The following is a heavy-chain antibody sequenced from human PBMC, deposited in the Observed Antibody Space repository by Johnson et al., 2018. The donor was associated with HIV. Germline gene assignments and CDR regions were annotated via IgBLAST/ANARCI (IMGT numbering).Heavy chain of an antibody. D-gene: IGHD4-23*01. CDR1: GFTFSSYA. J-gene: IGHJ3*02. CDR2: ISYDGSNK. CDR3: SRSSTVVTPHDI. V-gene: IGHV3-30-3*01. Sequence: QVQLVESGGGVVQPGRSLRLSCAASGFTFSSYAMHWVRQAPGKGLEWVAVISYDGSNKYSGDSVKGRFTISRDNSKNPLYLQMNSLRAEDTAMYYCSRSSTVVTPHDIWGQGTMVTVSS.